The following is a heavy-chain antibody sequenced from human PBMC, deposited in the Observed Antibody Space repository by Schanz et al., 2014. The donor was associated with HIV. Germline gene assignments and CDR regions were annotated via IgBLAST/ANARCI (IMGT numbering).Heavy chain of an antibody. CDR1: GFTFSSYG. Sequence: QVQLVESGGGVVQPGRSLRLSCVASGFTFSSYGMHWVRQAPGKGLEWVAVISYDGSNKYYADSVKGRFTISRDNSKRPLYLQMNSLRADDTVVYYCAKGARAHKVTTGVDVWGPGTTVTVSS. CDR2: ISYDGSNK. V-gene: IGHV3-30*18. CDR3: AKGARAHKVTTGVDV. D-gene: IGHD4-17*01. J-gene: IGHJ6*02.